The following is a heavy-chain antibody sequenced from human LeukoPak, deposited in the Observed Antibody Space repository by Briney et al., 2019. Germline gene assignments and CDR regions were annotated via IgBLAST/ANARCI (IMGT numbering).Heavy chain of an antibody. CDR2: VSYDGSDK. CDR1: GFTFSTYG. V-gene: IGHV3-30*18. CDR3: AKVRGGFSGTYTGH. J-gene: IGHJ4*02. D-gene: IGHD1-26*01. Sequence: PGRSLRLSCAASGFTFSTYGMHWVRQAPGKGLEWVAIVSYDGSDKYYADSVKGRFTISRDNSKNTLYLQMNSLRAEDTAVYYCAKVRGGFSGTYTGHWGQGTLVTVSS.